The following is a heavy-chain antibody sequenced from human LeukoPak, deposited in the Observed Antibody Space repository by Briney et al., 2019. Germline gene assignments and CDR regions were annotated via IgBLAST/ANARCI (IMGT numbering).Heavy chain of an antibody. V-gene: IGHV4-39*07. CDR2: INHSGST. CDR3: ARGNNVLLWFGESKNNWFDP. J-gene: IGHJ5*02. CDR1: GGSISSSSYY. Sequence: PSETLSLTCTVSGGSISSSSYYWGWIRQPPGKGLEWIGEINHSGSTNYNPSLKSRVTISVDTSKNQFSLKLSSVTAADTAVYYCARGNNVLLWFGESKNNWFDPWGQGTLVTVSS. D-gene: IGHD3-10*01.